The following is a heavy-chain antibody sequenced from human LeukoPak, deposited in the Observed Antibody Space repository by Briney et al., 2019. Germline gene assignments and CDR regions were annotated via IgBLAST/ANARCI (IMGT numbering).Heavy chain of an antibody. V-gene: IGHV3-11*04. D-gene: IGHD6-13*01. CDR3: ARGETADSFDP. CDR1: GFTFSYYY. J-gene: IGHJ5*02. CDR2: ISSSGSTI. Sequence: GGSLRLSCSASGFTFSYYYMSWIRQAPGKGLEWVSYISSSGSTIYYADSVKGRFTISRDNAKNSLYLQMNSLRAEDTAVYYCARGETADSFDPWGQGTLVTVSS.